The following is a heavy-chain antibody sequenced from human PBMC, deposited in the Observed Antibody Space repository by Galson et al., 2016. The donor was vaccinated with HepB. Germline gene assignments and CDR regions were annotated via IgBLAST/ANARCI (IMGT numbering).Heavy chain of an antibody. D-gene: IGHD2/OR15-2a*01. CDR3: AKRHEYCPPVGCSVDD. CDR2: DSVHGGRK. Sequence: SLRLSCAASGFPFNSRGMHWVRQAPGKGLEWVAADSVHGGRKFYADSVKGRFTISRDNSNNMLFLQMNSLRADDTAVYYCAKRHEYCPPVGCSVDDWGQGAMVTVSS. J-gene: IGHJ3*01. V-gene: IGHV3-30*18. CDR1: GFPFNSRG.